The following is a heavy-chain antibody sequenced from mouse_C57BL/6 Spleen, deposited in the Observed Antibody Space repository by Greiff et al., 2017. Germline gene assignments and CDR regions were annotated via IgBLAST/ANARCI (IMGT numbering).Heavy chain of an antibody. CDR3: ARSAHYFDD. V-gene: IGHV1-26*01. CDR2: INPNNGGT. CDR1: GYTFTDYY. J-gene: IGHJ2*01. Sequence: VQLQQSGPELVKPGASVKISCKASGYTFTDYYMNWVKQSHGKSLEWIGDINPNNGGTSYNQKFKGKATLTVDKSSSTAYMELRSLTSEDSAVYYCARSAHYFDDWGQGTTLTVSS.